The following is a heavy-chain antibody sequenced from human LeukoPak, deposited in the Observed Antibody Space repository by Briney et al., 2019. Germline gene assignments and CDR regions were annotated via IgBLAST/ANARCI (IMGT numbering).Heavy chain of an antibody. CDR2: MYTSGST. V-gene: IGHV4-4*07. CDR3: ASLSSGSAFDM. D-gene: IGHD3-22*01. Sequence: SETLSLTCSVPGGSISSYYWSWIRQPAGKGLEWLGRMYTSGSTNYNPSLKSRVTMSLDTSKSQFSLQLSSVTAADTAVYYCASLSSGSAFDMWGQGTMVTVSS. CDR1: GGSISSYY. J-gene: IGHJ3*02.